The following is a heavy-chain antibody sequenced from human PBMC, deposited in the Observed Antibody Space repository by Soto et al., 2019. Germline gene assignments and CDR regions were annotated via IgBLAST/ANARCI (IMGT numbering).Heavy chain of an antibody. V-gene: IGHV3-74*01. CDR3: ARDGEGF. CDR2: INTDGSET. CDR1: GFTFSSNW. Sequence: EVQLVESGGGLVHPGGSLRLSCAASGFTFSSNWMHWVRRVPGRGLVWVSRINTDGSETNYEDSVKGRFTVSRDNAKNRLYLQMNSLRVEDTAVYYCARDGEGFWGQGTLFTVSS. D-gene: IGHD3-3*01. J-gene: IGHJ4*02.